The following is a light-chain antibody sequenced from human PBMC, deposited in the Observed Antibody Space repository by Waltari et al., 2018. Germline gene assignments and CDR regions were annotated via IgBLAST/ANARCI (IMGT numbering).Light chain of an antibody. CDR1: SIYINDGKY. V-gene: IGLV2-11*01. J-gene: IGLJ2*01. CDR3: CSYAGQFTWV. CDR2: AVS. Sequence: QSALTQPPSVSGSPGQSVTIPCPGTSIYINDGKYGSWFQHYPGKAPKVIMFAVSERPSGVPDRFSGSKSGNTASLTISGLQSEDESHYFCCSYAGQFTWVFGGGTKLTVL.